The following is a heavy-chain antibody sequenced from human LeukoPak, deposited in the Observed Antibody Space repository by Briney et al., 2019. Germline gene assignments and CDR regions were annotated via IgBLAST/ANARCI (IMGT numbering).Heavy chain of an antibody. Sequence: SETLSLTCAVYGGSFSGYYWSWIRQPPGKGLEWIGEINHSGSTNYNPSLKSRVTISVDTSKNQFSLKLSSVTAADTAVYYCARSLGELSFPRFDYWGQGTLVTVSS. D-gene: IGHD3-16*02. CDR3: ARSLGELSFPRFDY. CDR1: GGSFSGYY. V-gene: IGHV4-34*01. CDR2: INHSGST. J-gene: IGHJ4*02.